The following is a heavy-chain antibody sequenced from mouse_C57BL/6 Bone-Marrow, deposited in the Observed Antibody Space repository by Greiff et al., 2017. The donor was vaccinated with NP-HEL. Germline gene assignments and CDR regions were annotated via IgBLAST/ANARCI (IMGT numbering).Heavy chain of an antibody. D-gene: IGHD2-1*01. V-gene: IGHV1-82*01. CDR3: HGNSFAY. Sequence: VKLMESGPELVKPGASVKISCKASGYAFSSSWMNWVKQRPGKGLEWIGRIYPGDGDTNYNGKFKGKATLTADKSSSTAYMQLSSLTSEDSAVYFCHGNSFAYWGQGTLVTVSA. CDR2: IYPGDGDT. CDR1: GYAFSSSW. J-gene: IGHJ3*01.